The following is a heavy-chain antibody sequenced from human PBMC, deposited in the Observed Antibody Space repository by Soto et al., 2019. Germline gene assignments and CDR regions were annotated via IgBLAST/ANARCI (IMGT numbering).Heavy chain of an antibody. V-gene: IGHV4-30-4*01. J-gene: IGHJ6*02. CDR1: GGSISSCDYY. D-gene: IGHD2-21*01. CDR3: ARRYCGCDCSSNDDYCDGLDG. CDR2: IYYSGST. Sequence: SETLSLTCTVSGGSISSCDYYWSWIRQPPGKGLEWIGYIYYSGSTNYNPSLKSRVTISVDTSKNQFSLKLSSVTAADTAVYYCARRYCGCDCSSNDDYCDGLDGWGQRTTVPVS.